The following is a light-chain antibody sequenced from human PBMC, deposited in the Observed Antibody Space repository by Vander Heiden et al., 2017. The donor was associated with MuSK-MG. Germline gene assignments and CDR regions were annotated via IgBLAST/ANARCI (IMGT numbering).Light chain of an antibody. CDR3: CSFTGKTYV. J-gene: IGLJ1*01. CDR2: EVN. Sequence: QSALTQPASVSGSPGQSITISCTGPSTDVGDYNFVSWYVSWYQQVPGKAPKLLLYEVNNRPSGVSDRFSGSKSGNTVSLTISGLQADDEADYYCCSFTGKTYVFGTGTKVIVL. CDR1: STDVGDYNFVSWY. V-gene: IGLV2-14*01.